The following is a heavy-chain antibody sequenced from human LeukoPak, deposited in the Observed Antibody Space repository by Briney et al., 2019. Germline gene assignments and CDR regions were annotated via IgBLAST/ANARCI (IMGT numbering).Heavy chain of an antibody. V-gene: IGHV3-23*01. CDR3: AKSTSARSSSSPDY. Sequence: GGSLRLSCAASGFTFSSYAMSWVRQAPGKGLEWVSAISGSGGSTYYADSVKGRFTISRDDSQNTLYLQMNSLRAGDTAVYYCAKSTSARSSSSPDYWGQGTLVTVSS. CDR2: ISGSGGST. J-gene: IGHJ4*02. CDR1: GFTFSSYA. D-gene: IGHD6-6*01.